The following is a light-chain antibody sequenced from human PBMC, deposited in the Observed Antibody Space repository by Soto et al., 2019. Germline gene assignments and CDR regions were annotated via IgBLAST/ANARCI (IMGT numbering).Light chain of an antibody. CDR3: QQYNNWPRT. CDR1: QSVRNN. CDR2: GAS. Sequence: DIVMTQSPATLSVSPGERATLSCRASQSVRNNLAWYQQKPGQAPRLLIYGASTRATGIPARFGGSGSGTEFTLTISSLQSEDFALYYCQQYNNWPRTFGQGTKVDIK. J-gene: IGKJ1*01. V-gene: IGKV3-15*01.